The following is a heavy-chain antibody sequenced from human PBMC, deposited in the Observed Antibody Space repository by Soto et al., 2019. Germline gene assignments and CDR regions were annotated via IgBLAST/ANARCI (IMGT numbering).Heavy chain of an antibody. CDR2: INHSGST. CDR3: ARAFLRAYYYGSETPDH. CDR1: GGSFSGYY. V-gene: IGHV4-34*01. Sequence: SETLSLTCAVYGGSFSGYYWSWIRQPPGKGLEWIGEINHSGSTNYNPSLKSRVTISVDTSKNQFSLKLSSVTAADTAVYYCARAFLRAYYYGSETPDHWGQGTLVTVSS. J-gene: IGHJ4*02. D-gene: IGHD3-10*01.